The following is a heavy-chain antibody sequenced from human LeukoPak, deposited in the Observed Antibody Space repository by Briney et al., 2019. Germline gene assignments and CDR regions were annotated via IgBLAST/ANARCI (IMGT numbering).Heavy chain of an antibody. J-gene: IGHJ5*02. Sequence: GGSLRLSCAASGFTFSGHWMHWVRQAPGKGLVWVSRIKNDGSSTSYADSVKGRFTISRDNAKNTLYLQMNSLRAEDTAVYYCARTRTLPIAGGFDTWGQGSLVTVSS. CDR2: IKNDGSST. V-gene: IGHV3-74*01. CDR3: ARTRTLPIAGGFDT. CDR1: GFTFSGHW. D-gene: IGHD3-16*01.